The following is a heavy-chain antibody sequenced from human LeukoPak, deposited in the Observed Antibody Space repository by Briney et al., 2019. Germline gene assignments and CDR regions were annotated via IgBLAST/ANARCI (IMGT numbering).Heavy chain of an antibody. CDR2: IYCSGST. D-gene: IGHD3-16*02. CDR1: GGSISSYY. J-gene: IGHJ4*02. V-gene: IGHV4-59*13. CDR3: ARGYDYVWGSHRALGY. Sequence: SETLSLSCTVSGGSISSYYWSWIRQPPGKGLEWIGYIYCSGSTNYNPSLKSRVTISVDTPKNQFSLRLSSVTAADTAVYYCARGYDYVWGSHRALGYWGQGTLVTVSS.